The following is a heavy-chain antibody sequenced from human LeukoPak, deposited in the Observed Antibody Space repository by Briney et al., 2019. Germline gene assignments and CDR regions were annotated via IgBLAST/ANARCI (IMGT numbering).Heavy chain of an antibody. Sequence: SETLSLTCAVYGGSFSGYYWSWIRQPPGKGLEWIGEINHSGSTNYNPSLKSRVTISVDTSKNQFSLKLSSVTAADTAVYYCARDMGSSGYWGAFDIWGQGAMVTVSS. D-gene: IGHD3-22*01. V-gene: IGHV4-34*01. CDR2: INHSGST. CDR3: ARDMGSSGYWGAFDI. CDR1: GGSFSGYY. J-gene: IGHJ3*02.